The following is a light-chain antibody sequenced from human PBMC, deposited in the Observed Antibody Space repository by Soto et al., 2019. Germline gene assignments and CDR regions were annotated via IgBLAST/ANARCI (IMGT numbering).Light chain of an antibody. J-gene: IGLJ1*01. CDR2: DVS. CDR1: TSDVGVNNY. Sequence: QSALTQPASVSGSPGQSITISCTGTTSDVGVNNYVSWYQQHPAKAPELMIYDVSNRPSGVANRFSGSKSGNTASLIISGLQAEDAADYYCSSYTSSTSYVFGTGTKLTVL. CDR3: SSYTSSTSYV. V-gene: IGLV2-14*01.